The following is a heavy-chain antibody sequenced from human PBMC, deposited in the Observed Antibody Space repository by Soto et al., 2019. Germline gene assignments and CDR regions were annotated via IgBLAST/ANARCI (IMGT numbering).Heavy chain of an antibody. J-gene: IGHJ6*02. D-gene: IGHD2-21*01. Sequence: QPGGSLRLSCVASGFTFSGSPMHWVRQAPGKGLEYVSGISSDGNSTFHADSVRGRFTTSRDNLKNTLYLQMGSLRVDDMAVYYCARGRIPYGLDVWGQGTAVTVSS. CDR3: ARGRIPYGLDV. CDR1: GFTFSGSP. CDR2: ISSDGNST. V-gene: IGHV3-64*02.